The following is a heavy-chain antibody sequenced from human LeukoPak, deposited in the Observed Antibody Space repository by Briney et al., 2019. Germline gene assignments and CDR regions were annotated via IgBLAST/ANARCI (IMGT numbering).Heavy chain of an antibody. Sequence: SVKVSCKASGGTFSSYAISWVRQAPGQGPEWMGGIIPIFGTANYAQKFQGRVTITADESTSTAYMELSSLRSEDTAVYYCARGPTVTTKPYYYYGMDVWGKGTTVTVSS. CDR2: IIPIFGTA. CDR1: GGTFSSYA. J-gene: IGHJ6*04. D-gene: IGHD4-17*01. CDR3: ARGPTVTTKPYYYYGMDV. V-gene: IGHV1-69*01.